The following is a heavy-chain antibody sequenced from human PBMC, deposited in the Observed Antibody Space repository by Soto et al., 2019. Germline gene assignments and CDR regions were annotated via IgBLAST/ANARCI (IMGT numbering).Heavy chain of an antibody. CDR1: GFTFSSYE. J-gene: IGHJ6*02. Sequence: PGGSLRVSCAASGFTFSSYEMNWVRQAPGKGLEWVSYISSSGTTIYYADSVKGRFTISRDNAKNSLYLQMNSLRAEDTAVYYCARGSYGMDVWGQGTTVTVSS. CDR3: ARGSYGMDV. CDR2: ISSSGTTI. V-gene: IGHV3-48*03.